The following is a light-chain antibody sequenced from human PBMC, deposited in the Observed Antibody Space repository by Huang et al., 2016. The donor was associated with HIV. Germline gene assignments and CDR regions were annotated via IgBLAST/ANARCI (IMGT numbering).Light chain of an antibody. J-gene: IGKJ4*01. Sequence: EIVLTQSPGTLSLSPGERATLACRASQSVSNNYLAWYQQKPGQAPRLLIYGASSRATGIPDRFSGSGSGTGFTPTISRLEPEDFAVYFCQQYGTLLTFGGGTKVEI. CDR3: QQYGTLLT. CDR1: QSVSNNY. CDR2: GAS. V-gene: IGKV3-20*01.